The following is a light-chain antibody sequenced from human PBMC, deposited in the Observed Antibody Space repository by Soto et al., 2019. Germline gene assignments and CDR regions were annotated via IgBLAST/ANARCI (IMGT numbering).Light chain of an antibody. CDR2: AAS. J-gene: IGKJ5*01. V-gene: IGKV1-39*01. CDR3: QQSYSTLSIT. CDR1: QNIGYY. Sequence: DIQMTQSPSSLSASVGDRVTITCRASQNIGYYLNWYQQKPGKAPKLLIYAASSLQSGVPSRFSGSGSGTDFSLTISTLQPEDFATYYCQQSYSTLSITFGQGTRLEIK.